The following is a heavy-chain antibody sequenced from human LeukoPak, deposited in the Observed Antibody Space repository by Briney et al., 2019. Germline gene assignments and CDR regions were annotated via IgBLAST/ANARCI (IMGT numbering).Heavy chain of an antibody. CDR1: GYTFTDNH. J-gene: IGHJ4*02. CDR3: ATDHGSGSYRPPEFDY. CDR2: INPNSGGT. V-gene: IGHV1-2*02. D-gene: IGHD3-10*01. Sequence: ASVKVSCKASGYTFTDNHMYWIRQAPGQGPECMGWINPNSGGTNYAQKFQGRVTMTEDTSTDTAYMELSSLRSEDTAVYYCATDHGSGSYRPPEFDYWGQGTLVTVSS.